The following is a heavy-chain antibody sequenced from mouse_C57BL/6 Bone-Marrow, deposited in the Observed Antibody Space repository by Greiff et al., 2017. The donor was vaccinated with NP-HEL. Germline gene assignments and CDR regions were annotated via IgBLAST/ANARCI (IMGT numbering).Heavy chain of an antibody. CDR3: VREINYYGSSYGNFDY. CDR1: GFTFNTYA. V-gene: IGHV10-3*01. CDR2: IRSKSSNYAT. D-gene: IGHD1-1*01. J-gene: IGHJ2*01. Sequence: EVQLVESGGGLVQPKGSLKLSCAASGFTFNTYAMHWVRQAPGKGLEWVARIRSKSSNYATYYADSVKDRFTISRDDSQSMLYLQMNNLKTEDTAMYYCVREINYYGSSYGNFDYWGQGTTLTVSS.